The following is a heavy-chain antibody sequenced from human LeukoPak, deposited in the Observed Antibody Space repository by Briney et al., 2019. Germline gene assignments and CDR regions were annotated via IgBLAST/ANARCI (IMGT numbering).Heavy chain of an antibody. V-gene: IGHV4-34*01. CDR3: TRERSTPGINWFDP. CDR1: GESISAYS. D-gene: IGHD2-2*01. CDR2: INHSGST. Sequence: NPSETLSLTCAVYGESISAYSWNWIRQSPGKGLEWIGEINHSGSTNYNPSLKSRVTISVDTSKNQTSKRQFSLKLNSVTAADTAVYYGTRERSTPGINWFDPWGQGTLVTVSS. J-gene: IGHJ5*02.